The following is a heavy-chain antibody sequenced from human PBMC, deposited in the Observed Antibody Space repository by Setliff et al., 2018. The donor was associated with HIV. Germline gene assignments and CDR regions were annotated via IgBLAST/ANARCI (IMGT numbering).Heavy chain of an antibody. CDR1: GGSISSGSYY. CDR3: ARTTLTIFGVVIPGY. J-gene: IGHJ4*02. D-gene: IGHD3-3*01. Sequence: NPSETLSLTCTVSGGSISSGSYYWSWIRQPAGKGLEWIGRIYTSGSTNYNPSLKSRVTISVETSKNQFSLKLSSVTAADTAVYYCARTTLTIFGVVIPGYWGQGTLVTVSS. V-gene: IGHV4-61*02. CDR2: IYTSGST.